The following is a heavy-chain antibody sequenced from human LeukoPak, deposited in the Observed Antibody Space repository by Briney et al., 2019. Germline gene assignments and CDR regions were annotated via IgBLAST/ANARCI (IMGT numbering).Heavy chain of an antibody. D-gene: IGHD3-3*01. Sequence: SVKVSCKASGYTFTSYGISWVRQAPGQGLEWMGRIIPILGIANYAQKFQGRVTITADKSTSTAYMELSSLRSEDTAVYYCAGDSQSPPYFSLGDYWGQGTLVTVSS. CDR2: IIPILGIA. CDR1: GYTFTSYG. V-gene: IGHV1-69*04. J-gene: IGHJ4*02. CDR3: AGDSQSPPYFSLGDY.